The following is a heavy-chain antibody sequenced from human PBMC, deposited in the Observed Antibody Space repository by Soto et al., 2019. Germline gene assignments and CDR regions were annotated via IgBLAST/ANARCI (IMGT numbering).Heavy chain of an antibody. Sequence: PGESLKISCKGSGYSFNPFWIGWVRQMPGKGLEWMGIIHPGDSDTRYSPSFQGQVTISADKSITTAYLQWSSLKASDTAMYYCARLHHITRHYNDAFDIWGQGTMVTVSS. D-gene: IGHD3-9*01. CDR1: GYSFNPFW. V-gene: IGHV5-51*01. CDR3: ARLHHITRHYNDAFDI. J-gene: IGHJ3*02. CDR2: IHPGDSDT.